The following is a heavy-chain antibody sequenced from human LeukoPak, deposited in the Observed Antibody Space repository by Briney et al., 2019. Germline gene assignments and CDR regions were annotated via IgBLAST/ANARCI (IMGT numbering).Heavy chain of an antibody. J-gene: IGHJ4*02. Sequence: PSGTLSLTCGVSGGSIDITNYWSWVRQAPGKGLEWIGEIAHDGTTNYNPSLRSRFAMSFDRANNQFSLKLSSVTAADTAVYYCARAASTTTLDYWGQGTLVTVSS. V-gene: IGHV4-4*02. CDR1: GGSIDITNY. D-gene: IGHD1-1*01. CDR3: ARAASTTTLDY. CDR2: IAHDGTT.